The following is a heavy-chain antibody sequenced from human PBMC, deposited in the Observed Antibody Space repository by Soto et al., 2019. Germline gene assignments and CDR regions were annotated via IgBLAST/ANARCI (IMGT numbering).Heavy chain of an antibody. CDR2: TYYRSKWYN. J-gene: IGHJ6*02. V-gene: IGHV6-1*01. CDR3: ARTQSITMVRGVPMDV. CDR1: GDSVSSNSAA. Sequence: SQTLSLTCAISGDSVSSNSAAWNWIRQSPSRGLEWLGRTYYRSKWYNDYAVSVKSRITINPDTSKNQFSLQLSSVTPEDTAVYYCARTQSITMVRGVPMDVWGQGTTVTVSS. D-gene: IGHD3-10*01.